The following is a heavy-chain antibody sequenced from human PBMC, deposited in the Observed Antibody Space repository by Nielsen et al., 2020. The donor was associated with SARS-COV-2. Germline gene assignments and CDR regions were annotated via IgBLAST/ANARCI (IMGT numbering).Heavy chain of an antibody. CDR3: AKFRGLGRSVGAFDV. V-gene: IGHV4-59*11. CDR2: IYYSGIT. D-gene: IGHD3-10*01. CDR1: NEITPHY. J-gene: IGHJ3*01. Sequence: SETLSLTCSVSNEITPHYWSWVRQTPGKGLEWIGYIYYSGITSYSPSLKSRVNISLDKSKNQFSLTLKSVTAADTAVYYCAKFRGLGRSVGAFDVWGPGTKVTVSS.